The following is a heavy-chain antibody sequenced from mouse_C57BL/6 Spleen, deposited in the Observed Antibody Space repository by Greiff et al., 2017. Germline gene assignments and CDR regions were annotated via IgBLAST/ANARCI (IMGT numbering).Heavy chain of an antibody. D-gene: IGHD2-4*01. CDR3: ERKASDYGEYYFDY. CDR1: GYTFTSYW. J-gene: IGHJ2*01. V-gene: IGHV1-64*01. CDR2: IHPNSGST. Sequence: QVQLQQPGAELVKPGASVKLSCKASGYTFTSYWMHWVKQRPGQGLEWIGMIHPNSGSTNYNEKFKSKATLTVDKSSSTAYMQLSSLTSEDSAVYYYERKASDYGEYYFDYWGQGTTLTVSS.